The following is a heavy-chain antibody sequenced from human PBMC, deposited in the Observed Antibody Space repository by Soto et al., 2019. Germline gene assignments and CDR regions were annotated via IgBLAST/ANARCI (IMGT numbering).Heavy chain of an antibody. V-gene: IGHV3-23*01. CDR1: GFTFNSYV. J-gene: IGHJ4*02. CDR3: GKDFRSRWSGGTFDY. CDR2: ISGSGSST. Sequence: GGSLRLSCEASGFTFNSYVMNWVRQAPGKGLEWVSGISGSGSSTYYADSVRGRFTISRDNSKNTLYLQMNSLGAEDTALYYCGKDFRSRWSGGTFDYWGRGVLVTVSS. D-gene: IGHD6-6*01.